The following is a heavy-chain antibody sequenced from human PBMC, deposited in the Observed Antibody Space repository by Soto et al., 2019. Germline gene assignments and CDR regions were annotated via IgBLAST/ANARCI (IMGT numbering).Heavy chain of an antibody. D-gene: IGHD2-15*01. Sequence: AGGSLRLSCAASGFTFSSYAMHWVRQAPGKGLEWVAVISYDGSNKYYADSVKGRFTISRDNSKNTLYLQMNSLRAEDTAVYYCARGEIVVVVAASHYYYYGMDVWGQGTTVTVSS. J-gene: IGHJ6*02. V-gene: IGHV3-30-3*01. CDR1: GFTFSSYA. CDR2: ISYDGSNK. CDR3: ARGEIVVVVAASHYYYYGMDV.